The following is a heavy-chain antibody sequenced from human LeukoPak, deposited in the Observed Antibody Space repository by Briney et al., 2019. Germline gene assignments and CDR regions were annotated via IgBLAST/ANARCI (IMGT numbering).Heavy chain of an antibody. Sequence: ASVKVSCKASGYTFTGYCMHWVRQAPGQGLAWMGWINPNSGGTNYAQKFQGRVTMTRDTSISTAYMELSRLRSDDTAVYYCARGFAYLDYYYMDVWGKGTTVTVSS. J-gene: IGHJ6*03. CDR1: GYTFTGYC. D-gene: IGHD2-2*01. CDR2: INPNSGGT. V-gene: IGHV1-2*02. CDR3: ARGFAYLDYYYMDV.